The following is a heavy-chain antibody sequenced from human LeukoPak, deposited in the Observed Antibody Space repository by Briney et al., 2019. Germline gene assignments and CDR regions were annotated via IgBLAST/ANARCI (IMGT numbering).Heavy chain of an antibody. D-gene: IGHD5-12*01. Sequence: VASVKVSCKASGGTFSSYAISWVRQAPGQGLEWMGGIIPIFGTANYAQKFQGRVTITADESTSTAYMELSSLRSEDTAVYYCARDPGSGDGYDYWGQGTLVTVSS. CDR3: ARDPGSGDGYDY. V-gene: IGHV1-69*13. CDR2: IIPIFGTA. J-gene: IGHJ4*02. CDR1: GGTFSSYA.